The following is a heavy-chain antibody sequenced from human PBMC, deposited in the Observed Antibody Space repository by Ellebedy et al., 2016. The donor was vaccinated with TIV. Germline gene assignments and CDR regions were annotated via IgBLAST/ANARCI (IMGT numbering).Heavy chain of an antibody. D-gene: IGHD3-10*01. Sequence: PGGSLRLSCAAPGFTVNPKDLSWLRQAPGKGLEWVSVIYSDGSTDYADSVKGRFITSRYSSKNTVYLQLNSLRAEDSSVYYCARDFRGFDHWGQGTLVTVSS. CDR2: IYSDGST. CDR3: ARDFRGFDH. J-gene: IGHJ4*02. V-gene: IGHV3-53*01. CDR1: GFTVNPKD.